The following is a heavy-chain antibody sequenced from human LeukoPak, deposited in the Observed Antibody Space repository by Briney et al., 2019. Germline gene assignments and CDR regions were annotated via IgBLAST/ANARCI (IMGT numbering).Heavy chain of an antibody. CDR1: GFTFSSYS. D-gene: IGHD2-2*01. CDR3: ARGTSTSCYD. Sequence: GGSLRLSCAASGFTFSSYSMNWVRQAPGKGLEWVSSISSSSYIYYADSVKGRFTISRDNAKNSLYLQMNSLRAEDTAVYYCARGTSTSCYDWGQGTLATVSS. J-gene: IGHJ4*02. CDR2: ISSSSYI. V-gene: IGHV3-21*01.